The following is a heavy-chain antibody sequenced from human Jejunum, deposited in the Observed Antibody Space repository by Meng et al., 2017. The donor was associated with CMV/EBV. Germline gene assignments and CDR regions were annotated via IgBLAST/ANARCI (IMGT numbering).Heavy chain of an antibody. Sequence: ASGYPFTSYEIHWVRQATGQGLEWMGWMNPNNGNTGYVQKFQGRVTMTWNTSISTAYMELSSLRSEDTAVYYCARALRYYGSGSDDNWGQGTLVTVSS. CDR1: GYPFTSYE. V-gene: IGHV1-8*01. CDR3: ARALRYYGSGSDDN. D-gene: IGHD3-10*01. CDR2: MNPNNGNT. J-gene: IGHJ4*02.